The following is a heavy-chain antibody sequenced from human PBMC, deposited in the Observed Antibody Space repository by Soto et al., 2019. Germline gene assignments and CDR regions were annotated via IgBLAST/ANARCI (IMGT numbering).Heavy chain of an antibody. CDR2: IFYSGST. CDR3: ARWLGYGPHFDY. CDR1: GGSISSGDYY. J-gene: IGHJ4*02. D-gene: IGHD5-12*01. Sequence: SETLSLTCTVSGGSISSGDYYWSWIRQPPGKGLEWIGYIFYSGSTYYNPSLKSRVTISVDTSKNQFSLKLGSVTAADTAVYYCARWLGYGPHFDYWGQGTLVT. V-gene: IGHV4-30-4*01.